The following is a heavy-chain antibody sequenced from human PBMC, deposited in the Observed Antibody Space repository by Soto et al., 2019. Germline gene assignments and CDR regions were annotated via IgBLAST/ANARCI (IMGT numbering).Heavy chain of an antibody. CDR3: ARDHGGLSI. Sequence: PGGSLRLSCAASGFTFNYCRMHWVRQAPGKGLVWVSYISDDGSITRYADSVKGRFTISRDNAKNTLYLQMNSLGAEDTAVYYCARDHGGLSIWGQGTMVTVSS. V-gene: IGHV3-74*01. CDR2: ISDDGSIT. J-gene: IGHJ3*02. D-gene: IGHD3-16*02. CDR1: GFTFNYCR.